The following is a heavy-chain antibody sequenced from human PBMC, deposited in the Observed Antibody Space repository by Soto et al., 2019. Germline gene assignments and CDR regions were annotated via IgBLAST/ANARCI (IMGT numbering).Heavy chain of an antibody. J-gene: IGHJ6*02. CDR1: GGTFSGYA. CDR2: IIPLFGTT. CDR3: AREVDTPMARPSYHYCAMDV. V-gene: IGHV1-69*01. D-gene: IGHD5-18*01. Sequence: QVQLVQSGAEVKTPGSSVKVSCKVSGGTFSGYAISWVRQAPGQGLEWMGVIIPLFGTTNSAQKFQDRVTLPAEASRTTADMELSSLTHEATAVFCCAREVDTPMARPSYHYCAMDVWGQGTTVTVSS.